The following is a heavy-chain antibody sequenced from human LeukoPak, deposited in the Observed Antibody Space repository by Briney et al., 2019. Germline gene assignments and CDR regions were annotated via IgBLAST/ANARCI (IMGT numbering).Heavy chain of an antibody. Sequence: ASVKVSCKASGYTFTSYDINWVRQAPGQGLEWMGRIIPILGIANYAQKFQGRVTITADKSTSTAYMELSSLRSEDTAVYYCARDGADYGGNPRGAEYFQHWGQGTLVTVSS. CDR3: ARDGADYGGNPRGAEYFQH. V-gene: IGHV1-69*04. CDR1: GYTFTSYD. D-gene: IGHD4-23*01. CDR2: IIPILGIA. J-gene: IGHJ1*01.